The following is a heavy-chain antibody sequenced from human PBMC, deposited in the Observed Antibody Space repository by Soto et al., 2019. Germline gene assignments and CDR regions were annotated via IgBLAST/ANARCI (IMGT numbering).Heavy chain of an antibody. CDR2: IWYYGTTQ. J-gene: IGHJ6*02. Sequence: PGGSLRLSCEVSGFSLSEYGIHWVRQTPGKGLEWVAVIWYYGTTQNYADSVKGRFTIFRDNAKNSLYLQMNSLRAEDTALYYCARDHKYCSSTSCYAGEQYYYYYGMDVWGQGTTVTVSS. CDR1: GFSLSEYG. D-gene: IGHD2-2*01. CDR3: ARDHKYCSSTSCYAGEQYYYYYGMDV. V-gene: IGHV3-33*01.